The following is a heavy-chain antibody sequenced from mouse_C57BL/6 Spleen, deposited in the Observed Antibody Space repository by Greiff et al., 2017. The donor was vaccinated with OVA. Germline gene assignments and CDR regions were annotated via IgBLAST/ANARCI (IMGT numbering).Heavy chain of an antibody. D-gene: IGHD2-4*01. CDR1: GYTFTSYW. V-gene: IGHV1-69*01. CDR3: ARRSPIYYDYDGYFDV. J-gene: IGHJ1*03. CDR2: IDPSDSYT. Sequence: QVQLQQSGAELVMPGASVKLSCKASGYTFTSYWMHWVKQRPGQGLEWIGEIDPSDSYTNYNQKFKGKSTLTVDKSSSTAYMQLSSLTSEDSAVYYCARRSPIYYDYDGYFDVWGTGTTVTVSS.